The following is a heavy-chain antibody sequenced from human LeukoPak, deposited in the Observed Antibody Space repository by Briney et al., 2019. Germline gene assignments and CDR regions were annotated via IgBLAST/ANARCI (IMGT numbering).Heavy chain of an antibody. CDR1: GFSVSSYW. CDR3: AELGITMIGGV. D-gene: IGHD3-10*02. CDR2: SSSDGTVT. Sequence: GGSLRLSCAASGFSVSSYWMNWVRQAPGKGLVWVSRSSSDGTVTSYADSVKGRFTISRDNAKNTLYLQMSSLRGEDTAVYYCAELGITMIGGVWGKGTTVTISS. J-gene: IGHJ6*04. V-gene: IGHV3-74*01.